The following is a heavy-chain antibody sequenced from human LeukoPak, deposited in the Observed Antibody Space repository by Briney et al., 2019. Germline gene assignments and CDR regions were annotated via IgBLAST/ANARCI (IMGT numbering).Heavy chain of an antibody. CDR3: ARGGFHHGFDI. V-gene: IGHV3-74*01. D-gene: IGHD1-14*01. Sequence: TGGSLRLSCAASGFTFSSYWIHWVRQAPGKGLAWVSRIDNDGSDTIFADSVKGRFTLSSDNAKNTVYLQMNSLRAEDTAVYYCARGGFHHGFDIWGQGTMVTVS. CDR1: GFTFSSYW. CDR2: IDNDGSDT. J-gene: IGHJ3*02.